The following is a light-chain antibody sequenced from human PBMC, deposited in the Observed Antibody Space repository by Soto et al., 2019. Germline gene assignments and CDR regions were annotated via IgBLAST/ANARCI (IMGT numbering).Light chain of an antibody. V-gene: IGKV4-1*01. CDR3: QQYYDTPPT. CDR2: WQS. CDR1: QGVLYYYENTHY. J-gene: IGKJ4*01. Sequence: DIVMTQAPDSLAVALGEGATINFKSSQGVLYYYENTHYVRWFQQRPGHPPKLLTSWQSTRESGVPHRFSGPGPWTDFTLTIRSLQGEDVVVYYCQQYYDTPPTFGGGTKVEIK.